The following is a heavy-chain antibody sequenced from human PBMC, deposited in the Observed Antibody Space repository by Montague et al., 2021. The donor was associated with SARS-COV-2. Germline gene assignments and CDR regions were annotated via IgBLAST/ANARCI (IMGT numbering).Heavy chain of an antibody. CDR1: GGSIRNYH. CDR3: ARLPPDGRWYLDL. Sequence: SETLSLTCAVSGGSIRNYHWTWIRQPPGKGLEWIGYIYYTGSTNYNPSLKSRVAISVDTSKNQFSLSLSSVTAADTALYYCARLPPDGRWYLDLWGRGTLVTVSS. J-gene: IGHJ2*01. CDR2: IYYTGST. V-gene: IGHV4-59*01. D-gene: IGHD5-24*01.